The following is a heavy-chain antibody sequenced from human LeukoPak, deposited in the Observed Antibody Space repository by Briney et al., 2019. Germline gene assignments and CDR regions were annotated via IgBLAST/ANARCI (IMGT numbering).Heavy chain of an antibody. V-gene: IGHV1-69*13. CDR2: IIPISGTA. D-gene: IGHD6-13*01. CDR3: ARVGRYSSSWGDDAFDI. Sequence: SVKVSCKASGGTFSSYAISWVRQAPGKGLEWMGGIIPISGTANYAQKFQGRVTITADESTSTAYMELSSLRSEDTAVYYCARVGRYSSSWGDDAFDIWGQGTMVTVSS. CDR1: GGTFSSYA. J-gene: IGHJ3*02.